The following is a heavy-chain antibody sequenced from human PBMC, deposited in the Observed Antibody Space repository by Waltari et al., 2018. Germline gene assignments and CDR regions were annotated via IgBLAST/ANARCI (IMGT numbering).Heavy chain of an antibody. CDR2: SNHSGSI. J-gene: IGHJ4*02. Sequence: QVQLQQWGAGLLKPSETLSLSCAVYGGSFSGYYWRWIRQAPGKGLAWIGESNHSGSINHKPSLKSRVTISVDTYQSQFSLTLSSVTAAETAVYYCARGLGELDYWGQGTRVTVSS. CDR3: ARGLGELDY. CDR1: GGSFSGYY. V-gene: IGHV4-34*01. D-gene: IGHD2-21*01.